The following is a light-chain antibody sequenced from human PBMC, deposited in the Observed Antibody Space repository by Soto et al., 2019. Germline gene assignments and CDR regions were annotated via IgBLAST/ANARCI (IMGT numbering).Light chain of an antibody. J-gene: IGKJ5*01. CDR3: QQYNSWPPIT. V-gene: IGKV3-15*01. CDR1: ESVSRN. Sequence: EVVVTQYPATLSVSPGERSTLSCMASESVSRNLAWDQQRPGQAPRLVIYGASTRATGIPARFSGGGSGTEFTLTISSLQSEDFAVYYCQQYNSWPPITVGPGTRLEIK. CDR2: GAS.